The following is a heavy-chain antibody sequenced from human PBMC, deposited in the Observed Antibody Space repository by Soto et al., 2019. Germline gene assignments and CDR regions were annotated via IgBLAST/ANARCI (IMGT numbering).Heavy chain of an antibody. V-gene: IGHV4-59*08. CDR1: GGSISSYY. CDR3: ARHLPYCGGDCYSLDY. J-gene: IGHJ4*02. Sequence: SETLSLTCSVSGGSISSYYWSWIRQPPGKGLEWIGYIYYSGSTNYNPSLKSRVTISVDTSQNQFSLKLSSMTAADTAVYYCARHLPYCGGDCYSLDYWGQGTLVTVSS. CDR2: IYYSGST. D-gene: IGHD2-21*02.